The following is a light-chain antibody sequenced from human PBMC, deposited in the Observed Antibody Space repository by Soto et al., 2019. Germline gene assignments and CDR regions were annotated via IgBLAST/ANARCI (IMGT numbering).Light chain of an antibody. J-gene: IGKJ4*01. CDR2: EES. CDR1: QAITNN. V-gene: IGKV1-9*01. Sequence: DIHLTQSPSSLSASVVDRVTITCRASQAITNNLAWYPQKPGSPPRHLIYEESTLHSGVPSRFSGRKVGTQFILTIDSLQPEDFATYYCQQVKSYPRTFGGGTKVDIK. CDR3: QQVKSYPRT.